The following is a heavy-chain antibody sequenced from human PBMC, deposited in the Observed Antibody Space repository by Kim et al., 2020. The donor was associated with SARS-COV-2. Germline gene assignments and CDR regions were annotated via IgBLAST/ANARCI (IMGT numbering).Heavy chain of an antibody. V-gene: IGHV4-39*01. CDR1: GDSIKSSSSYY. J-gene: IGHJ5*02. Sequence: SETLSLTCAVSGDSIKSSSSYYWGWIRQSPGKGLEWIGSIYYSGSTSYNPSLKSRVTMSVDTSMNRFSLRMNSVTAADTAVYSCARQYISTDCYLDWRLAWYAPWSEGSLVALS. D-gene: IGHD2-8*02. CDR3: ARQYISTDCYLDWRLAWYAP. CDR2: IYYSGST.